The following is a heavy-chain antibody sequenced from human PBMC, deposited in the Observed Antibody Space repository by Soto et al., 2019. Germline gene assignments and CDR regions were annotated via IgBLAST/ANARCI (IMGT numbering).Heavy chain of an antibody. CDR3: ARDASLRLKLYDAFDI. Sequence: GGSLRLSCAASGFTFSSYAMHWVRQAPGKGLEWVAVISYDGSNKYYADSVKGRFTISRDNSKNTLYLQMNSLRAEDTAVYYCARDASLRLKLYDAFDIWGQGTMVTVSS. CDR2: ISYDGSNK. J-gene: IGHJ3*02. CDR1: GFTFSSYA. V-gene: IGHV3-30*04.